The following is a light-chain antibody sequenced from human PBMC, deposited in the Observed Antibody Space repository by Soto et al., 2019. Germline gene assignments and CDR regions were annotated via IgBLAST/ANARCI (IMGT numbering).Light chain of an antibody. CDR1: QSISSY. CDR2: AAS. V-gene: IGKV1-39*01. J-gene: IGKJ5*01. CDR3: QQSYSTPIT. Sequence: DIHMTQSPSSLSAALGDRVTITFRASQSISSYLNWYQQKPGKAPKLLIYAASSLQSGVPSRFSGSGSGTDFTLTISSLQPEDFATYHCQQSYSTPITFGQGTRLEIK.